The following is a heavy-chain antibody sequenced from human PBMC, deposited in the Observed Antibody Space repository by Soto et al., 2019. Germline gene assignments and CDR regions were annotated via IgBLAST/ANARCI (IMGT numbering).Heavy chain of an antibody. CDR3: ARRLYYDSSGFEGGGMDV. CDR1: GGSISSGDDY. V-gene: IGHV4-39*01. J-gene: IGHJ6*02. CDR2: IYYSGST. Sequence: SETLSLTCTVSGGSISSGDDYWSWIRQPPGKGLEWFGSWIRQPPGEGPQWIGSIYYSGSTYYNPSLKSRVTISVDTSKNQFSLKLSSVTAADTAVYYCARRLYYDSSGFEGGGMDVWGQGTTVTVSS. D-gene: IGHD3-22*01.